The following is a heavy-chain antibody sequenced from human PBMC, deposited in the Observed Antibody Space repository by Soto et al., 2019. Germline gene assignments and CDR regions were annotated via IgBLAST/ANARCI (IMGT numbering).Heavy chain of an antibody. CDR2: INAGNGNT. CDR3: ARAYNWNDVHLDY. Sequence: QVQLVQSGAEVKKPGASVKVSCKASGYTFTSYAMHWVRQAPGQRLEWMGWINAGNGNTKYSQKFQGRVTITRDTSASTAYMELSSLRSEDTAVYYCARAYNWNDVHLDYWGQGTLVTVSS. V-gene: IGHV1-3*01. CDR1: GYTFTSYA. J-gene: IGHJ4*02. D-gene: IGHD1-20*01.